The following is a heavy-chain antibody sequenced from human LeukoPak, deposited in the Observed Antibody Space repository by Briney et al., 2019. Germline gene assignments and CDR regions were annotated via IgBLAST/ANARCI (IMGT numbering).Heavy chain of an antibody. D-gene: IGHD2-2*01. CDR1: GFAFSSHE. J-gene: IGHJ3*02. V-gene: IGHV3-48*03. Sequence: PGGSLRLSCAASGFAFSSHEMNWVRQAPGKRLEWISYISGSGSTIYYADSVKGRVTISRDNAKNSLYLQMNSLRAEDTAVYYCARGGYCSSSVCYSLNAFDIWGQGTMFTVSS. CDR2: ISGSGSTI. CDR3: ARGGYCSSSVCYSLNAFDI.